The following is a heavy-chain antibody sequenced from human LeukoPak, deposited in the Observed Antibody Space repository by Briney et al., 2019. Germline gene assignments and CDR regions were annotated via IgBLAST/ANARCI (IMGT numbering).Heavy chain of an antibody. Sequence: PGGSLRLSCAASGFTFSLHIMHWVRQAPGKGLEWVAVIGKNGNNEFYADSVRSRFLISRDNSKNTLHLQMNSLTPDDTAVYFCVRQSEGLDPWGQGTLLTVSS. CDR3: VRQSEGLDP. CDR1: GFTFSLHI. V-gene: IGHV3-30*03. CDR2: IGKNGNNE. J-gene: IGHJ5*02. D-gene: IGHD5-12*01.